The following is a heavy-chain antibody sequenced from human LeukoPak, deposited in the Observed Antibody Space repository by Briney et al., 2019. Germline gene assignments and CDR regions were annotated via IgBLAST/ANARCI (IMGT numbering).Heavy chain of an antibody. D-gene: IGHD2-15*01. Sequence: GASVKVSCKASGYTFTAYYMHWVRQAPGQGLEWMGWINPDSGGTNYAQKFQGRVTMTRATSITTAYMELSRLRSDDTAVYFCARAYCSGGNCNSKSNFDSWGQGTLVTVSS. V-gene: IGHV1-2*02. CDR1: GYTFTAYY. CDR2: INPDSGGT. J-gene: IGHJ4*02. CDR3: ARAYCSGGNCNSKSNFDS.